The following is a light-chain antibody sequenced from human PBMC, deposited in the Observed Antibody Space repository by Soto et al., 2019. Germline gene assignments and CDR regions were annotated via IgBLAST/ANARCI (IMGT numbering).Light chain of an antibody. Sequence: QSALTQPPSASGSPGQSVTISCTGTSSDVGGYNYVSWYQQHPGKAPKLMIYEVSKRPSGVPDRFSGSKSGNTASLTVSGLQAEDEADYYCTSYAGDNILVFGGGTKLTVL. V-gene: IGLV2-8*01. J-gene: IGLJ2*01. CDR1: SSDVGGYNY. CDR2: EVS. CDR3: TSYAGDNILV.